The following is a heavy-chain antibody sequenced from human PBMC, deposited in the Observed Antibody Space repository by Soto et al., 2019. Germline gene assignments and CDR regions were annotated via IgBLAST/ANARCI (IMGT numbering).Heavy chain of an antibody. CDR3: ARADYGGKRPYYFDY. CDR2: IYYSGST. Sequence: SETLSLTCTVSGGSISSGDYYWSWIRQPPGKGLEWIGYIYYSGSTYYNPSLKSRVTISVDTSKNQFSLKLSSVTAADTAVYYCARADYGGKRPYYFDYWGQGPWSPSPQ. CDR1: GGSISSGDYY. J-gene: IGHJ4*02. V-gene: IGHV4-30-4*01. D-gene: IGHD4-17*01.